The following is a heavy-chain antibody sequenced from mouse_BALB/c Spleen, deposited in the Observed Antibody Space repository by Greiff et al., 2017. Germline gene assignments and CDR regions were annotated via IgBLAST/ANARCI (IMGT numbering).Heavy chain of an antibody. CDR2: ISNGGGST. CDR1: GFTFSSYT. CDR3: ARQGLHYDLDY. J-gene: IGHJ2*01. Sequence: EVNVVESGGGLVQPGGSLKLSCAASGFTFSSYTMSWVRQTPEKRLEWVAYISNGGGSTYYPDTVKGRFTISRDNAKNTLYLQMSSLKSEDTAMYYCARQGLHYDLDYWGQGTTLTVSS. D-gene: IGHD2-4*01. V-gene: IGHV5-12-2*01.